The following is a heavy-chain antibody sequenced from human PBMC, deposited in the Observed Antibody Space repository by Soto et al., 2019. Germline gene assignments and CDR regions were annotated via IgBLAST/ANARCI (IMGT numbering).Heavy chain of an antibody. J-gene: IGHJ4*02. CDR2: IYSSGST. V-gene: IGHV4-4*07. CDR3: AREGGIVAKIPFDY. CDR1: GGSVTDYY. D-gene: IGHD5-12*01. Sequence: LSLTCTVSGGSVTDYYWSWIRQPAGKGLEWIGRIYSSGSTNYNPSLRSRVSMSVDTSKNQFSLIVTSVTAADSAVYYCAREGGIVAKIPFDYWGQGTLVTVSS.